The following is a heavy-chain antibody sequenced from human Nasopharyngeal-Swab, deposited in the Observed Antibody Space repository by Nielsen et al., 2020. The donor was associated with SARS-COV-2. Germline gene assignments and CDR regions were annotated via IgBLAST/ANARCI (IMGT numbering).Heavy chain of an antibody. CDR3: AREAHDYSNYRRGTEWFDP. Sequence: GESLKISCAASGFTFTLYTMNWVRQAPGKGLEWVSAISSTGDYIYYAASVKGRFTISSDNSKNSVYLQINSLRAEDTAVYYCAREAHDYSNYRRGTEWFDPWGQGTLVTVSS. CDR1: GFTFTLYT. D-gene: IGHD4-11*01. J-gene: IGHJ5*02. V-gene: IGHV3-21*06. CDR2: ISSTGDYI.